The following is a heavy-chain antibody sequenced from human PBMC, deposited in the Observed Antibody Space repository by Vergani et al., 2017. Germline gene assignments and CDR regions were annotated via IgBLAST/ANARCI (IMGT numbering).Heavy chain of an antibody. J-gene: IGHJ4*02. CDR2: IYYSGST. D-gene: IGHD3-22*01. CDR3: ARVPDFYDSSGYYYFDY. CDR1: GGSISSSSYY. Sequence: QVQLQESGPGLVKPSQTLSLTCTVSGGSISSSSYYWGWIRQPPGKGLEWIGSIYYSGSTYYNPSLKSRVTISVDTSKNQFSLKLSSVTAADTAVYYCARVPDFYDSSGYYYFDYWGQGTLVTVSS. V-gene: IGHV4-39*07.